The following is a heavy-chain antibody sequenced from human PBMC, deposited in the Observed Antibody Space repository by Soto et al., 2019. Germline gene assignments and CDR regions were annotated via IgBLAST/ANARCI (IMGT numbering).Heavy chain of an antibody. CDR1: GGSISSYY. J-gene: IGHJ6*02. Sequence: ETLPLTATVSGGSISSYYWSWIRQPPGKGLEWIGYIYYSGGTNYNPSLTRRVTISVDTSKNQFSLKLSSVTAADKDVYYCARAYCSSTSCRPYYYYGMDVWGQGPTVTVS. CDR2: IYYSGGT. D-gene: IGHD2-2*01. CDR3: ARAYCSSTSCRPYYYYGMDV. V-gene: IGHV4-59*01.